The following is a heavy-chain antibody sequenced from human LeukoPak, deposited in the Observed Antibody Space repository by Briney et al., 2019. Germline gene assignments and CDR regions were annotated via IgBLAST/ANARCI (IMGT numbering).Heavy chain of an antibody. J-gene: IGHJ6*03. CDR1: GFTFSSYG. Sequence: PGGTLRLSCAASGFTFSSYGMSWVRQAPGKGLEWVANIKQDGSEKYYVDSVKGRFTISRDNAKNSLYLQMNSLRAEDTAVYYCARNGYGDYTYYYYYMDVWGKGTTVTISS. D-gene: IGHD4-17*01. CDR2: IKQDGSEK. V-gene: IGHV3-7*01. CDR3: ARNGYGDYTYYYYYMDV.